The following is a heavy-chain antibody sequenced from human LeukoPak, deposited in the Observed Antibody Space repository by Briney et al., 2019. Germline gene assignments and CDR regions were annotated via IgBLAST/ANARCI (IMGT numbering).Heavy chain of an antibody. J-gene: IGHJ4*02. D-gene: IGHD1-26*01. CDR1: GFTFSGYS. CDR2: ISSSSSYI. V-gene: IGHV3-21*01. CDR3: ARDPTPIVPD. Sequence: GGSLRLSCAASGFTFSGYSMNWVRQAPGKGLEWVSSISSSSSYIYYADSVKGRFTISRDNAKNSLYLQMNSLRAEDTAVYYCARDPTPIVPDWGQGTLVTVSS.